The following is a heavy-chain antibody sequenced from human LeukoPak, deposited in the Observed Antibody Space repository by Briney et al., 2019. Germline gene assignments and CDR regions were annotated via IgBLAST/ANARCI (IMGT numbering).Heavy chain of an antibody. J-gene: IGHJ4*02. CDR3: ARVGGDISFDY. D-gene: IGHD3-9*01. Sequence: GGSLRLSCAASGFTFSSYGMRWVRQAPGKGLEWVAVIWYDGSNKYYADSVKGRFTISRDNSKNTLYLQMSSLRAEDTAVYYCARVGGDISFDYWGQGTLVTVSS. V-gene: IGHV3-33*01. CDR1: GFTFSSYG. CDR2: IWYDGSNK.